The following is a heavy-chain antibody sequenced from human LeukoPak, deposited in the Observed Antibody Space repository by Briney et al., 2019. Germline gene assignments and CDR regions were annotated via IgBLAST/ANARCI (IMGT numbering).Heavy chain of an antibody. CDR2: VYYSGRT. J-gene: IGHJ4*02. CDR3: ARQGSAYYFDF. CDR1: GGSISSSSYY. D-gene: IGHD2-15*01. Sequence: PSETLSLTCTVPGGSISSSSYYWGWIRQPPGKELQWIASVYYSGRTNYSPSLKSRVTISVDTSEKQFSLQLNSVTAADTAVYYCARQGSAYYFDFWGQGLLVTVSS. V-gene: IGHV4-39*01.